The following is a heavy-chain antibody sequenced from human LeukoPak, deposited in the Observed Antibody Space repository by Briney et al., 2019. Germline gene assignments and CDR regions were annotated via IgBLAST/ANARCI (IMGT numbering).Heavy chain of an antibody. J-gene: IGHJ4*02. D-gene: IGHD6-19*01. CDR2: IDSGSTST. V-gene: IGHV3-48*04. CDR3: ARGRLSSGWYDD. CDR1: GFTSSSYA. Sequence: QPGGSLRLSCAASGFTSSSYAMSWVRQAPGKGLEWVSFIDSGSTSTKYADSVKGRFSISRDNAKNTLYLHMNSLRAEDTAVYYCARGRLSSGWYDDWGQGTLVTVSS.